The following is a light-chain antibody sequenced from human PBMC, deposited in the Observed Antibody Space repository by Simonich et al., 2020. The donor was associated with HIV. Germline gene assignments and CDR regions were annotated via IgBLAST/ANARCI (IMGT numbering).Light chain of an antibody. CDR2: WAS. V-gene: IGKV4-1*01. Sequence: DIVMTQSPDSLAVSLGERATINCKSSQSVLYSSNNKNYLAWYQQKPGQPPKLLMYWASNREFGVPDRFSGSGSETDFTLTISSLQAEDVAVYYCQHYYSSPYTFGQGTKLEIK. CDR1: QSVLYSSNNKNY. J-gene: IGKJ2*01. CDR3: QHYYSSPYT.